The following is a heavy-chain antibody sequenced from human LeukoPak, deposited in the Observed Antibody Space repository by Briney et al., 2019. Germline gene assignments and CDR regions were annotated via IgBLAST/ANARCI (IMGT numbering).Heavy chain of an antibody. CDR2: IYYSGST. J-gene: IGHJ3*02. CDR3: ARVRFGGDAFDI. D-gene: IGHD3-10*01. CDR1: GGSISSDYYY. V-gene: IGHV4-30-4*08. Sequence: PSQTLSLTXTVSGGSISSDYYYWSWIRQPPGEGLEWIGYIYYSGSTYYNPSLKSRVTISVDTSKDQFSLKLSSVTAADTAVYYCARVRFGGDAFDIWGQGTMVTVSS.